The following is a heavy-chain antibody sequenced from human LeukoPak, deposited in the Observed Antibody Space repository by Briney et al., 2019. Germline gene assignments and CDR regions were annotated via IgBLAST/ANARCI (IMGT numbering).Heavy chain of an antibody. Sequence: ASVKVSCKASGGTFSSYAISWVRQAPGQGLEWMGGIIPIFGTANYAQKFQGRVTITADESTSTAYMELSSLRSEDTAVYYCARGSPPNGKARYYYYYMDVWGKGTTVTVSS. J-gene: IGHJ6*03. CDR2: IIPIFGTA. CDR3: ARGSPPNGKARYYYYYMDV. V-gene: IGHV1-69*13. CDR1: GGTFSSYA. D-gene: IGHD6-6*01.